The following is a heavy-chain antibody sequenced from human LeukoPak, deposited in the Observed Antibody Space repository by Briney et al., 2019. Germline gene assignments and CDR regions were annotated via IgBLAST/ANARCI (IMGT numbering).Heavy chain of an antibody. V-gene: IGHV3-21*01. CDR3: ASSSGDGDWFDP. D-gene: IGHD7-27*01. J-gene: IGHJ5*02. Sequence: GGSLRLSCAASGFTISSYSMNWVRQAPGKGLEWVSSISSSSSYIYYADSVKGRFTISRDNAKNSLYLQMNSLRAEDTAVYYCASSSGDGDWFDPWGQGTLVTVSS. CDR1: GFTISSYS. CDR2: ISSSSSYI.